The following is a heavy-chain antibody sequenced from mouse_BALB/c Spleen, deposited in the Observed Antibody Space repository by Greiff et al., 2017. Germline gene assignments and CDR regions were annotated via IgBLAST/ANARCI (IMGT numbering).Heavy chain of an antibody. J-gene: IGHJ3*01. CDR2: IWAGGST. Sequence: VKLVESGPGLVAPSQSLSITCTVSGFSLTSYGVHWVRQPPGKGLEWLGVIWAGGSTNYNSALMSRLSISKDNSKSQVFLKMNSLQTDDTAMYYCARERYDGFAYWGQGTLVTVSA. V-gene: IGHV2-9*02. CDR3: ARERYDGFAY. D-gene: IGHD2-14*01. CDR1: GFSLTSYG.